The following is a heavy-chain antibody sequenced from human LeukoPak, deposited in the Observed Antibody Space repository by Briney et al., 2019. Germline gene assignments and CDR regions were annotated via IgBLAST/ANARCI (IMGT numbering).Heavy chain of an antibody. CDR3: ARCDRRRGLQNRPFVY. CDR1: GVTFSDYY. CDR2: ISSSGSTI. J-gene: IGHJ4*02. V-gene: IGHV3-11*04. D-gene: IGHD5-24*01. Sequence: PGGSLRLSCAASGVTFSDYYMSWIRQAPGKGLEWVSYISSSGSTIYYADSVKGRFTISRDNAKNSLYLQMNSLRAEDTAVYYCARCDRRRGLQNRPFVYWGQGTLVTVSS.